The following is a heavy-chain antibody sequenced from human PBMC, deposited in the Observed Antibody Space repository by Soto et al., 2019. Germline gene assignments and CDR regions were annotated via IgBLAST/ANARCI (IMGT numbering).Heavy chain of an antibody. D-gene: IGHD3-10*01. CDR1: GFTFSSYG. V-gene: IGHV3-33*01. CDR2: IWYDGSNK. J-gene: IGHJ5*02. CDR3: AREVRGGHVNWFDP. Sequence: QVQLVESGGGVVQPGRSLRLSCAASGFTFSSYGMHWVRQAPGKGLEWVAVIWYDGSNKYYADSVKGRFTISRDNSKNTLDLQMNSLRAEDTAVYYCAREVRGGHVNWFDPWGQGTLVTVSS.